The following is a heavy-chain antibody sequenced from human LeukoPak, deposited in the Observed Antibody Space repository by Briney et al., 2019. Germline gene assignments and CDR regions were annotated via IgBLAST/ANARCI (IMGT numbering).Heavy chain of an antibody. Sequence: GSLRLSCAASGFTFSNCWMHWVRQAPGKGLEWVSRIESDGSRTRYADSVKGRLTISRDNAKNTLYLKMNSLSAEDTAVYYCARDTYYYNSSAFYHYYYGMDVWGQGTTVTVSS. V-gene: IGHV3-74*01. J-gene: IGHJ6*02. D-gene: IGHD3-22*01. CDR2: IESDGSRT. CDR3: ARDTYYYNSSAFYHYYYGMDV. CDR1: GFTFSNCW.